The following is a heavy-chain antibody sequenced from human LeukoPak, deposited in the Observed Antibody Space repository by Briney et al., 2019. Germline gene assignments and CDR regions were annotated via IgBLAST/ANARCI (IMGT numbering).Heavy chain of an antibody. CDR1: GFTFSSFG. CDR3: AKDMYNWNYAFDI. D-gene: IGHD1-7*01. V-gene: IGHV3-30*18. J-gene: IGHJ3*02. Sequence: PGGSLRLSCAASGFTFSSFGMHWVRQAPGKGLEWVAVISYHGSNIYYADSVKGRFTISRDNSMNTLYLQMNSLTAEDTAVYYCAKDMYNWNYAFDIWGQGTMVTVSS. CDR2: ISYHGSNI.